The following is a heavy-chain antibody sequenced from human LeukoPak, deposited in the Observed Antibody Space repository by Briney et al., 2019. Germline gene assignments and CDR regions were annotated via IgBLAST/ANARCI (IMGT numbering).Heavy chain of an antibody. CDR1: GYTFTGYY. CDR2: INPNSGGT. CDR3: ARGYCSSTSCYYYFDY. J-gene: IGHJ4*02. Sequence: ASVKVSCKASGYTFTGYYMHWVRQAPGQGLGWMGWINPNSGGTNYAQKFQGRVTMTRDTSISTAYMELSRLRSDDTAVYYCARGYCSSTSCYYYFDYWGQGTLVTVSS. D-gene: IGHD2-2*01. V-gene: IGHV1-2*02.